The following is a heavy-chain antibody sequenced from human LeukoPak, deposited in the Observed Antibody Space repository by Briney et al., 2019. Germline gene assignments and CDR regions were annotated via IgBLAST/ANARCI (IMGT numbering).Heavy chain of an antibody. D-gene: IGHD4/OR15-4a*01. CDR3: AKESGALGAPLYDY. Sequence: PGGSLRLSCVASGFIFRNYAMSWVRQAPGEGLEWVSGISDNGGGTYYADSVKGRFTISRDNSKNMLHLQMNSLRAEDTAVYYCAKESGALGAPLYDYWGQGILVTGSS. J-gene: IGHJ4*02. CDR2: ISDNGGGT. V-gene: IGHV3-23*01. CDR1: GFIFRNYA.